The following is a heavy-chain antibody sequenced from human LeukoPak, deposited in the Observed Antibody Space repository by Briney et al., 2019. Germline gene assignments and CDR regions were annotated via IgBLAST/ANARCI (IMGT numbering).Heavy chain of an antibody. CDR1: GYTFTSYG. J-gene: IGHJ5*02. CDR3: AMRYCSSTSCYNWFDP. D-gene: IGHD2-2*02. V-gene: IGHV1-18*01. CDR2: ISAYNGNT. Sequence: GASVKVSCKASGYTFTSYGISWVRQAPGQGLEWMGWISAYNGNTNYAQKLQGRVTMTTDTSTSTAYMELRSLRSDDTAVYYCAMRYCSSTSCYNWFDPWGQGTLVTVSS.